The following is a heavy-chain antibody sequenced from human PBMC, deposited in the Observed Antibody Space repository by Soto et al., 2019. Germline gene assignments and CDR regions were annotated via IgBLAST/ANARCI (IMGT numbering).Heavy chain of an antibody. CDR2: ISGSGGST. CDR1: GFTFSSYA. Sequence: GGSLRLSCAASGFTFSSYAMSWVRQAPGKGLEWVSAISGSGGSTYYADSVKGRFTISRDNSKNTLYLQMNSLRAEDTAVYYCAKDLRWSVVVAATDDYWGQGTLVTVSS. D-gene: IGHD2-15*01. CDR3: AKDLRWSVVVAATDDY. V-gene: IGHV3-23*01. J-gene: IGHJ4*02.